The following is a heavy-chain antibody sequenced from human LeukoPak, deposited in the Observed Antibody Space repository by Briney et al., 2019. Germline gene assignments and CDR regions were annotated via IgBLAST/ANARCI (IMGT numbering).Heavy chain of an antibody. Sequence: ASVKVSCKASGYTFTSYDINWVRQATGQGLEWMGWMNPNSGNTGYAQKFQGRVTITRNTSISTAYMELSSLRSEDTAVYYCARDRPYHSDSSGNYRLDYWGQGTLVTVSS. CDR1: GYTFTSYD. D-gene: IGHD3-22*01. J-gene: IGHJ4*02. V-gene: IGHV1-8*03. CDR2: MNPNSGNT. CDR3: ARDRPYHSDSSGNYRLDY.